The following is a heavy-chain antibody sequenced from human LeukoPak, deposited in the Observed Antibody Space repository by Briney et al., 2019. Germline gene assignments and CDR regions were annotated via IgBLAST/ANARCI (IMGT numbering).Heavy chain of an antibody. Sequence: GESLKISCQGSGYSFSTHWIAWVRQMPGKGLEWMGIIYPGDSDTRYSPSFQGQVTISADKSISTAYLQWSSLKASDTAMYYCARSRNYYGSGSYNWFDPWGQGTLVTVSS. CDR3: ARSRNYYGSGSYNWFDP. D-gene: IGHD3-10*01. V-gene: IGHV5-51*01. CDR1: GYSFSTHW. J-gene: IGHJ5*02. CDR2: IYPGDSDT.